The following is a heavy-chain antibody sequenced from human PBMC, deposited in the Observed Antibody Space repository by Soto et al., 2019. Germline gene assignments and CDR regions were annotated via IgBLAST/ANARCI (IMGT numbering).Heavy chain of an antibody. CDR3: VRDRGYPDSFDI. CDR2: INSDGTTI. V-gene: IGHV3-74*01. J-gene: IGHJ3*02. D-gene: IGHD3-10*01. Sequence: QPGGSLRLSCAASGFNFGPFWMHWARQAPGKGLVWVSHINSDGTTIVYADSVKGRFTISRDNAKNTLYLQMNSLRVEDTAVYFCVRDRGYPDSFDIWGKGTLVTVSS. CDR1: GFNFGPFW.